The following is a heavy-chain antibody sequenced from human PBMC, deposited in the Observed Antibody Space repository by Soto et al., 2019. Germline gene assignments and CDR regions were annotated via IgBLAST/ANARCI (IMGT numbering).Heavy chain of an antibody. Sequence: SVKVSCKASGFTFTSSAVQWVRQARGQRLEWIGWIVVGSGNTNYAQKFQERVTITRDMSTSTAYMELSSLRSEDTAVYYCTAVPSSSHYYYGMDVWGQGTTVTVSS. CDR2: IVVGSGNT. J-gene: IGHJ6*02. CDR1: GFTFTSSA. CDR3: TAVPSSSHYYYGMDV. V-gene: IGHV1-58*01. D-gene: IGHD6-6*01.